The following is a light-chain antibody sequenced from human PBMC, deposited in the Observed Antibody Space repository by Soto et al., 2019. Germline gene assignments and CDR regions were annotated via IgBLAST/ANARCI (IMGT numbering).Light chain of an antibody. V-gene: IGKV1-5*01. CDR2: DAS. CDR1: QSVRSW. Sequence: DIQMTQSPAPLSASVGDRVTITCRASQSVRSWLAWYQQKPGTAPKLLIYDASSLESGVPSRFSGSGSGTEFTLTISSLQPDDVATYYCQQYNSYSWTLGQGTKVDIK. J-gene: IGKJ1*01. CDR3: QQYNSYSWT.